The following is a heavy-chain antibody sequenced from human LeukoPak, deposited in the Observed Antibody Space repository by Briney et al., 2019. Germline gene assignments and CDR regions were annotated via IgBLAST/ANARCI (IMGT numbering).Heavy chain of an antibody. D-gene: IGHD5-18*01. Sequence: GGSLTLSCAASGFSVGTNYVTWVRQPQGKWLEWVSVIYSDGSTYYADPVKGRFTISRDNSKNTLYLQMSSLGTEDTAVYYCTDTLAGWGQGTLVTVSS. V-gene: IGHV3-53*05. CDR2: IYSDGST. CDR1: GFSVGTNY. J-gene: IGHJ4*02. CDR3: TDTLAG.